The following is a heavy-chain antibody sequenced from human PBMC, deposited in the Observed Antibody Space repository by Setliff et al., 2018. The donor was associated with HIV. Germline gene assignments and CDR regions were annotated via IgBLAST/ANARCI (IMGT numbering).Heavy chain of an antibody. CDR3: ARGDQTGYYTTYYYYMDL. CDR1: GYTLTELS. D-gene: IGHD3-9*01. CDR2: FDPEYDKT. Sequence: ASVKVSCKVSGYTLTELSIHWVRQAPGKGLEWMGGFDPEYDKTFYADSVKGRFTMSRDNAKNTLHLQMNSLRAEDTALYYCARGDQTGYYTTYYYYMDLWGKGTTVTVSS. V-gene: IGHV1-24*01. J-gene: IGHJ6*03.